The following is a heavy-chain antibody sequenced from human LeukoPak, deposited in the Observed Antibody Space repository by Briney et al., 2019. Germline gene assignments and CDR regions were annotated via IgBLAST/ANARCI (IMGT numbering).Heavy chain of an antibody. J-gene: IGHJ4*02. CDR3: AKGHTDYGTGFYC. CDR2: ISGGGGNT. D-gene: IGHD4-17*01. V-gene: IGHV3-23*01. CDR1: GGSISSSY. Sequence: TSETLSLTCTVSGGSISSSYWSWVRQAPGKGLEWVSIISGGGGNTYYVDSVKGRFTISRDNSRNTLYLQMNSLRVEDTAVYYCAKGHTDYGTGFYCWGQGTLVIVSS.